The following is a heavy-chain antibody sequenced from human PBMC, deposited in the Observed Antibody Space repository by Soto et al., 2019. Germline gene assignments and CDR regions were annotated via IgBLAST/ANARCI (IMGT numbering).Heavy chain of an antibody. CDR3: ARRDIAAAGTDYYYGMDV. CDR1: GGSISSSSYY. CDR2: IYYSGST. Sequence: SETLSLTCTVSGGSISSSSYYWGWIRQPPGKGLEWIGSIYYSGSTYYNPSLKSRVPISLDTSKNQFALKLSSVTAADTAVYYCARRDIAAAGTDYYYGMDVWGQGTTVTVSS. V-gene: IGHV4-39*01. D-gene: IGHD6-13*01. J-gene: IGHJ6*02.